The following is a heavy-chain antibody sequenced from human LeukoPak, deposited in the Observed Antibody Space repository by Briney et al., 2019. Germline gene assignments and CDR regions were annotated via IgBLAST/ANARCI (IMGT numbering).Heavy chain of an antibody. Sequence: SETLSLTCTVSGGSISSYYWSWIRQPPGKGLEWIGYIYYSGSTNYNPSLKSRVTISVDTSKNQFSLKLNSVTAADTAVYYCARGYDSSGYYFDYGGQGTLVTVSS. J-gene: IGHJ4*02. V-gene: IGHV4-59*08. CDR2: IYYSGST. CDR1: GGSISSYY. D-gene: IGHD3-22*01. CDR3: ARGYDSSGYYFDY.